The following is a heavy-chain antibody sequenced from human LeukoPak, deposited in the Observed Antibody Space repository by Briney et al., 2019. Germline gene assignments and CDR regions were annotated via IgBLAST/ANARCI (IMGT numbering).Heavy chain of an antibody. J-gene: IGHJ4*02. D-gene: IGHD3-9*01. Sequence: SETLSLTCTVSGGSISSYYWSWIRQPSGKGLEWIGYIYYSGSTNYNPSLKSRVTISVDTSKNQFSLKLSSVTAADTAVYYCARTYYDILTGYSLFDYWGQGTLVTVSS. V-gene: IGHV4-59*01. CDR1: GGSISSYY. CDR2: IYYSGST. CDR3: ARTYYDILTGYSLFDY.